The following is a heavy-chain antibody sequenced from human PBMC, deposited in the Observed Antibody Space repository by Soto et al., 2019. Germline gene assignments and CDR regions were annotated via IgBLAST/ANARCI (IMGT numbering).Heavy chain of an antibody. CDR3: ARDPPATRHGMDV. CDR1: GFTVSTNY. Sequence: VQLVATGGRLIQPGGSMRPSCAASGFTVSTNYISWGRQAPGKGLEWVSVIYSGGSTYYADSVRGRFTISRDNSTNTLYLQMKSLRAGDTAVYYCARDPPATRHGMDVWGQGTTFTVSS. CDR2: IYSGGST. J-gene: IGHJ6*02. V-gene: IGHV3-53*02.